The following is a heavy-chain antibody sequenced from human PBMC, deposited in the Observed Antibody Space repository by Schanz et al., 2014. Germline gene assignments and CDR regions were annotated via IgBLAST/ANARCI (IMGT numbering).Heavy chain of an antibody. V-gene: IGHV1-18*01. CDR1: GYTLTGFG. CDR2: ISAYSGNS. D-gene: IGHD1-26*01. J-gene: IGHJ6*02. CDR3: AGFNSGGPPPPYYYYGMDV. Sequence: QVQLVQSGAEVKKPGASVKVSCKASGYTLTGFGVSWVRQAPGQGREWMGWISAYSGNSKYAQKLQGRVTMTTDTSTNTAYMELRSLTSADTAVYYWAGFNSGGPPPPYYYYGMDVWGQGTTVTVSS.